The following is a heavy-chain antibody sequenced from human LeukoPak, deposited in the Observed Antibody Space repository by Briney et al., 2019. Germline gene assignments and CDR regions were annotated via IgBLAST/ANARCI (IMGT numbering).Heavy chain of an antibody. CDR3: ARDRDSSSWYFFAFDI. J-gene: IGHJ3*02. V-gene: IGHV4-61*02. Sequence: PSETLSLTCTVSGGSISSSSYYWGWIRQPAGKGLEWIGRIYTSGSTNYNPSLKSRVTISLDTSKNQFSLKLSSVTAADTAVYFCARDRDSSSWYFFAFDIWGQGTMVTVSS. D-gene: IGHD6-13*01. CDR2: IYTSGST. CDR1: GGSISSSSYY.